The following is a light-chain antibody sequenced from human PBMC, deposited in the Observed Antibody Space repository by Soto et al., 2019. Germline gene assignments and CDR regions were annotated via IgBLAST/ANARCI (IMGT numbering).Light chain of an antibody. CDR2: WAS. V-gene: IGKV4-1*01. CDR3: QQYYSPPWT. Sequence: DIVMTQSPDSLAVSLGERATLNCKSSQSVLYSSNNKNYLAWYQQKPGQPPQLLIYWASTRESGVPDRFSGSGSGTDFTLTISSLQAEDVAVYYCQQYYSPPWTFGQGTKVEIK. J-gene: IGKJ1*01. CDR1: QSVLYSSNNKNY.